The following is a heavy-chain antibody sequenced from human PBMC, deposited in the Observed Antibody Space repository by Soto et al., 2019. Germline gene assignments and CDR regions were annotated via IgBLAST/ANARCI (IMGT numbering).Heavy chain of an antibody. J-gene: IGHJ4*02. CDR3: AREGYNFGPFDY. CDR1: GGSLSSYY. V-gene: IGHV4-59*01. D-gene: IGHD5-18*01. Sequence: SETLSLTCAVSGGSLSSYYWSWIRRPPGMGLEWIASISYSGTTNYNSSIKSRITISIDTSKNQFSLKFKSVTAADTAVYYCAREGYNFGPFDYWGQGALVTVSS. CDR2: ISYSGTT.